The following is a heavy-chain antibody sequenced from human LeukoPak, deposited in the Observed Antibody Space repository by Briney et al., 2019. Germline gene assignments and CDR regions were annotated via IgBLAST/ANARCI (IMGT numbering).Heavy chain of an antibody. CDR3: ANGPHYNILTGFYKVRSHLDY. CDR2: MRYDGSNT. CDR1: GFTFSSYC. J-gene: IGHJ4*02. V-gene: IGHV3-30*02. D-gene: IGHD3-9*01. Sequence: GGSLRLSCAASGFTFSSYCMHWVRQAPGKGLEWLAFMRYDGSNTHYADSVKGRFTISRDNSKNTLFLQMNSLTSEDTALYYCANGPHYNILTGFYKVRSHLDYWGQGTLVTVSS.